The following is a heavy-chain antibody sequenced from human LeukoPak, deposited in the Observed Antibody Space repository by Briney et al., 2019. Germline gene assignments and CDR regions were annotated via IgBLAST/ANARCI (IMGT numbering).Heavy chain of an antibody. J-gene: IGHJ4*02. D-gene: IGHD3-10*01. V-gene: IGHV3-30-3*01. CDR2: ISYDGSNK. CDR3: ARDRLGLDY. Sequence: PGRSLRLSCAASGFTFSSYAMHWVRQAPGKGLEWVAVISYDGSNKYYADSVKGRFTISRDNSKNTLYLQMNSLRAEDTAVYYCARDRLGLDYWGQGTLVTVSS. CDR1: GFTFSSYA.